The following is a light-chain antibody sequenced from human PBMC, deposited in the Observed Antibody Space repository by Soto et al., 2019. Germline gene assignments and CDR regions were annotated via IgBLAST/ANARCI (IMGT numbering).Light chain of an antibody. CDR3: SSYTGSSTVV. Sequence: QSVLTQPASVSGSPGQSITISCTGTSSDVGGYNYVSWYQHLPGKAPKLMIYDVNNRPSGVSNRFSGSKSGNTASLTISGLQAEDEADYYCSSYTGSSTVVFGTGTKLTVL. J-gene: IGLJ1*01. CDR1: SSDVGGYNY. CDR2: DVN. V-gene: IGLV2-14*03.